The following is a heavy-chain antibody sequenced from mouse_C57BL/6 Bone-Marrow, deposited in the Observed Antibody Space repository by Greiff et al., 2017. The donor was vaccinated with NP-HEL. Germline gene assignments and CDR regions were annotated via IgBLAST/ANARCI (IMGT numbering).Heavy chain of an antibody. V-gene: IGHV5-4*01. Sequence: EVQRVESGGGLVKPGGSLKLSCAASGFTFSSYAMSWVRQTPEKRLEWVATISDGGSYTYYPDNVKGRFTISRDNAKNNLYLQMSHLKSEDTAMYYCARDRSYGYYCDYWGQGTTLTVSS. D-gene: IGHD1-1*01. CDR3: ARDRSYGYYCDY. J-gene: IGHJ2*01. CDR2: ISDGGSYT. CDR1: GFTFSSYA.